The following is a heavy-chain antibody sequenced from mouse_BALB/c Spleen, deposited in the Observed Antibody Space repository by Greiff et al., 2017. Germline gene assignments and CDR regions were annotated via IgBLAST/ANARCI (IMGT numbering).Heavy chain of an antibody. CDR2: IDPENGNT. CDR3: ARGTARATFAY. J-gene: IGHJ3*01. Sequence: EVQLKQSGAELVRPGALVKLSCKASGFNIKDYYMHWVKQRPEQGLEWIGWIDPENGNTIYDPKFQGKASITADTSSNTAYLQLSSLTSEDTAVYYCARGTARATFAYWGQGTLVTVSA. D-gene: IGHD3-2*01. V-gene: IGHV14-1*02. CDR1: GFNIKDYY.